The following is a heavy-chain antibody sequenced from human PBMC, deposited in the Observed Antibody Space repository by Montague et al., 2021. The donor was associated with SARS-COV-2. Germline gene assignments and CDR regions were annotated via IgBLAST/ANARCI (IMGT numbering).Heavy chain of an antibody. CDR3: ARTIVVVSAASRYFDL. CDR2: IYYSGTA. J-gene: IGHJ2*01. V-gene: IGHV4-59*01. CDR1: GGSISPFG. Sequence: SETLSLTCTVSGGSISPFGWSWTRQSPERGLEWIGTIYYSGTANYNPSLMGRLAMSLQTSQKQLSLEMRSVTAADTAVYYCARTIVVVSAASRYFDLWGRGTLVTVSS. D-gene: IGHD2-2*01.